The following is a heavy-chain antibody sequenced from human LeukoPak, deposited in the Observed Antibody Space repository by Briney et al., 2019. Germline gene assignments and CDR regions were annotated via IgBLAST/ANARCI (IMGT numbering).Heavy chain of an antibody. CDR3: VRSSYYYDSSGYYYYYYYYMDV. CDR2: IYTSGST. J-gene: IGHJ6*03. D-gene: IGHD3-22*01. CDR1: GGSISSGSYY. V-gene: IGHV4-61*02. Sequence: SETLSLTCTVSGGSISSGSYYWSWIRQPAGKGPEWIGRIYTSGSTNYNPSLKSRVTISVDTSKNQFSLKLSSVTAADTAVYYCVRSSYYYDSSGYYYYYYYYMDVWGKGTTVTVSS.